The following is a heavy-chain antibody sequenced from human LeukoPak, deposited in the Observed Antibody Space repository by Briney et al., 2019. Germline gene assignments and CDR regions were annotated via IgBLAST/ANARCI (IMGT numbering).Heavy chain of an antibody. CDR3: ARGCGLDV. J-gene: IGHJ6*02. CDR1: VYTFSSYR. Sequence: PGESLRLSCAASVYTFSSYRMNWARKAPGKGLEWVASINHNGNVNYYVDSVKGRFTISRDNAKNSLYLQMSNLRAEDTAVYFCARGCGLDVWGQGATVTVSS. CDR2: INHNGNVN. D-gene: IGHD2-8*01. V-gene: IGHV3-7*03.